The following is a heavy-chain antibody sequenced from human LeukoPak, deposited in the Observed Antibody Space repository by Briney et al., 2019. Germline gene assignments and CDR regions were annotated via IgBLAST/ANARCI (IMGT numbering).Heavy chain of an antibody. CDR3: ARDLDYYGSGSYRH. V-gene: IGHV3-7*01. CDR1: GFTFSSYW. CDR2: IKQDGSEK. D-gene: IGHD3-10*01. Sequence: PGGSLRLSCAASGFTFSSYWMSWVRQAPGKGLEWVANIKQDGSEKYYVDSVKGRFTISRDNAKNPLYLQMNSLRAEDTAVYYCARDLDYYGSGSYRHWGQGTLVTVSS. J-gene: IGHJ4*02.